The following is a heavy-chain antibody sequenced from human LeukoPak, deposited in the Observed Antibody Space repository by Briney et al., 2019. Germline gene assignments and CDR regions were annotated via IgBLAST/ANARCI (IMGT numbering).Heavy chain of an antibody. J-gene: IGHJ4*02. CDR3: ARVSWNDDYYFDY. V-gene: IGHV4-59*01. D-gene: IGHD1-1*01. CDR1: GGSISSYY. CDR2: IYYSGST. Sequence: PSETLSLTCTVSGGSISSYYWSWIRQPPGKRLEWIGYIYYSGSTNYNPSLKSRVTISVDTSKNQFSLKLSSVTAADTAVYYCARVSWNDDYYFDYWGQGTLVTVSS.